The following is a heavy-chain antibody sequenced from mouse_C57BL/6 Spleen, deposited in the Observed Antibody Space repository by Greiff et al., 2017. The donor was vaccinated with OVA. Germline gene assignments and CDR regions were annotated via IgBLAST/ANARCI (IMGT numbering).Heavy chain of an antibody. CDR3: ARSSSYDWYFDV. D-gene: IGHD1-1*01. Sequence: QVQLQQSGAELARPGASVKMSCKASGYTFTSYTMHWVKQRPGQGLEWIGYINPSSGYTKYNQKFKDKATLTADKSSSTAYMQLSSLTSEDSAVYYCARSSSYDWYFDVWGTGTTVTVSS. V-gene: IGHV1-4*01. CDR2: INPSSGYT. CDR1: GYTFTSYT. J-gene: IGHJ1*03.